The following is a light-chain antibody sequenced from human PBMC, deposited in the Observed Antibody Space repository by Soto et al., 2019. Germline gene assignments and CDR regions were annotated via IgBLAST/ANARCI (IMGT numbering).Light chain of an antibody. CDR2: EVS. J-gene: IGLJ1*01. Sequence: QSVLTQPPSASGSPGQSVTISCTGTSSDVGGYNYVSWYQQHPGKAPKLMIYEVSQRPSGVPDRFSGSKSGNTASLTVSGLQADDEADYYCSSYAGSNYVFGTGTKVTVL. V-gene: IGLV2-8*01. CDR3: SSYAGSNYV. CDR1: SSDVGGYNY.